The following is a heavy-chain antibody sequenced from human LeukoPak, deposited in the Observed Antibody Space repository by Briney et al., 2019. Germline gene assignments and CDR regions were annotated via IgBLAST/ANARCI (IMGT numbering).Heavy chain of an antibody. CDR2: INPSGGST. CDR3: ASRAGIVVVPAAPLDY. D-gene: IGHD2-2*01. V-gene: IGHV1-46*01. CDR1: GYTFTSYY. Sequence: ASVTVSCKASGYTFTSYYTHWVRQAPGQGLEWMGIINPSGGSTSYAQKFQGRVTMTRDTSTSTAYMELSSLRSEDTAVYYCASRAGIVVVPAAPLDYWGQGTLVTVSS. J-gene: IGHJ4*02.